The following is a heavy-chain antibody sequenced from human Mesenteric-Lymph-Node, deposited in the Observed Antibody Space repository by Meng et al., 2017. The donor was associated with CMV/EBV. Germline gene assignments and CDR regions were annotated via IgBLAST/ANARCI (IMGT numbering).Heavy chain of an antibody. V-gene: IGHV3-48*04. CDR2: ISSSSSTI. J-gene: IGHJ6*02. Sequence: GESLKISCAAPGFTFSSYSMNWVRQAPGKGLEWVSYISSSSSTIYYADSVKGRFTISRDNAKNSLYLQMNSLRAEDTAVYYCARYLTGTDYYYGMDVWGQGTTVTVSS. CDR1: GFTFSSYS. CDR3: ARYLTGTDYYYGMDV. D-gene: IGHD1-20*01.